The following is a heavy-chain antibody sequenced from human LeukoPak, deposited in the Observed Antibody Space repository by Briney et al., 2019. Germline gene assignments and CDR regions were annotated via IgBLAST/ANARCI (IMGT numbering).Heavy chain of an antibody. CDR2: IYTSGST. V-gene: IGHV4-4*07. Sequence: PSETLSPTCTVSGGSISSYYWSWIRQPAGKGLEWIGRIYTSGSTNYNPSLKSRVTMSVDTSKNQFSLKLSSVTAADTAVYYCAREGVVPAAPRGFWFDPWGQGTLVTVSS. D-gene: IGHD2-2*01. CDR3: AREGVVPAAPRGFWFDP. J-gene: IGHJ5*02. CDR1: GGSISSYY.